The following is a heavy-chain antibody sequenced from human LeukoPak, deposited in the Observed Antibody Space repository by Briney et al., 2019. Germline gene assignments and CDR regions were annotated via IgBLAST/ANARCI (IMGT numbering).Heavy chain of an antibody. CDR3: ARNLIPEQLVLNF. Sequence: PSETLSLTCTVSGGSISNYYWNWIRQPPRKGLEWIGYIYYTGSTNYNPSLKSRVTMSVDTSKNQFSLNLRSVTPEDTAVYYCARNLIPEQLVLNFWGQGTLVTVSS. D-gene: IGHD6-13*01. V-gene: IGHV4-59*01. CDR2: IYYTGST. J-gene: IGHJ4*02. CDR1: GGSISNYY.